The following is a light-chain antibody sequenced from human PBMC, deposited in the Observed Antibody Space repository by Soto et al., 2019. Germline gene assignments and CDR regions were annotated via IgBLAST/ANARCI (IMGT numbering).Light chain of an antibody. V-gene: IGKV3-20*01. J-gene: IGKJ1*01. CDR2: GAS. CDR1: QSVRSN. CDR3: QQYGRSWT. Sequence: IVLSQSPATLPVSPGARVNILCRASQSVRSNLAWYQQKPGQAPRLLIYGASTRATGLPARFSGSGSGTDFTLTISRLAPEDFAVYYCQQYGRSWTFGQGTKVDIK.